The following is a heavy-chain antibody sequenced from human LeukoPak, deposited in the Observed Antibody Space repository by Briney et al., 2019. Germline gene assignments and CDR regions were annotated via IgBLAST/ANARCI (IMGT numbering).Heavy chain of an antibody. CDR3: ARRAAWFGELH. V-gene: IGHV4-39*01. Sequence: PSETLSLTCTVSGGSISTGTYYCGWIRQPPGKGLEWIGSIYYSGSTYYNPSLKSRVTISVGTSKNQFSLKLSSVTAADTAVYYCARRAAWFGELHWGQGTLVTVSS. CDR2: IYYSGST. J-gene: IGHJ4*02. D-gene: IGHD3-10*01. CDR1: GGSISTGTYY.